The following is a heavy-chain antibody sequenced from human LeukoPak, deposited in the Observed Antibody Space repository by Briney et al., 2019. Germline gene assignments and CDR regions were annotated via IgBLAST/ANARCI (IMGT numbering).Heavy chain of an antibody. CDR3: ARDENSYYMDV. J-gene: IGHJ6*03. Sequence: PSETLSLTCAVSGVSISSGDYYWTWIRQPPGKGLEWIGYISYSGSTYYNPSHKSGTTISLDTSKNQFSLKVTSVTAADTAVYYCARDENSYYMDVWGTGTTVTVSS. V-gene: IGHV4-30-4*08. CDR1: GVSISSGDYY. CDR2: ISYSGST.